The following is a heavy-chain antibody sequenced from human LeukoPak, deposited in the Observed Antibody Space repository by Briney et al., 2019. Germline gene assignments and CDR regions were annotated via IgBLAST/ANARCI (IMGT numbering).Heavy chain of an antibody. J-gene: IGHJ4*02. CDR1: GFTVSDYN. Sequence: GGSLRLSCAASGFTVSDYNMKWVRQAPGKGLEWISYIGIDSGNTNYADSVKGRFTISGDKAKNSLYLQMNSLRVEDTAVYYCARDYKYAFDNWGQGTLVTVSS. D-gene: IGHD5-24*01. V-gene: IGHV3-11*06. CDR3: ARDYKYAFDN. CDR2: IGIDSGNT.